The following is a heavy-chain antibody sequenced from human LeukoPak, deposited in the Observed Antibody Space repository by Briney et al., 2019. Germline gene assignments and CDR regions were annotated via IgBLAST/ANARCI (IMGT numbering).Heavy chain of an antibody. J-gene: IGHJ4*02. CDR3: ARAPPGFTYGPGDH. V-gene: IGHV1-18*01. CDR2: ISTYDGNA. CDR1: GYSFTSYG. D-gene: IGHD5-18*01. Sequence: ASVKVSCKASGYSFTSYGITWVRQAPGQGLEWMGWISTYDGNANYAQKLQGRVTMTTDTSTITAYMELRSLRSDDTAVYYCARAPPGFTYGPGDHWGQGTLVTVSS.